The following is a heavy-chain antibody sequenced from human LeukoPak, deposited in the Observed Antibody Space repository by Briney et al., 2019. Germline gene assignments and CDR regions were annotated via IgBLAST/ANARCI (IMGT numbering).Heavy chain of an antibody. Sequence: ASVKVSCKASGYTFTSYGISWVRQAPGQGLEWMGWISAYNGNTNYAQKLQGRVTMTTDTPTSTAYMELRSLRSDDTAVYYCARGQKDNGVGSSWYYFGMDVWGQGTTVTVSS. J-gene: IGHJ6*02. V-gene: IGHV1-18*01. D-gene: IGHD6-13*01. CDR2: ISAYNGNT. CDR3: ARGQKDNGVGSSWYYFGMDV. CDR1: GYTFTSYG.